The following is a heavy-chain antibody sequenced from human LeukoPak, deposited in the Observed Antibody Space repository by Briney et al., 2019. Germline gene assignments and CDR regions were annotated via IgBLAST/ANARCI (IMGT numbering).Heavy chain of an antibody. D-gene: IGHD5-24*01. V-gene: IGHV4-34*01. J-gene: IGHJ4*02. CDR1: GGSFSGYY. CDR2: INHSGST. Sequence: SETLSLTCAVYGGSFSGYYWSWIRQPPGKGLEWIGEINHSGSTNYNPSLKSRVTISVDTSKNQFSLKLSSVTAADTAVYYCAMRGREMATTRDYWGQGTLVTVSS. CDR3: AMRGREMATTRDY.